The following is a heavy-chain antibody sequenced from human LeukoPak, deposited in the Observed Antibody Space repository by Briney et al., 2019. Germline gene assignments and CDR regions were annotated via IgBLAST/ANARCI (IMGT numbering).Heavy chain of an antibody. CDR1: GYTFTDYY. V-gene: IGHV1-2*02. J-gene: IGHJ4*02. CDR2: INPNDGDT. CDR3: ARANFLYCSSTTCLFDY. Sequence: ASVKVSCKASGYTFTDYYMHWVRQAPGQGFEWMGWINPNDGDTNYAQKFQGRITMTRDTSISTAHMEVSRLRSDDTAVYYCARANFLYCSSTTCLFDYWGQGTLVTVSS. D-gene: IGHD2-2*01.